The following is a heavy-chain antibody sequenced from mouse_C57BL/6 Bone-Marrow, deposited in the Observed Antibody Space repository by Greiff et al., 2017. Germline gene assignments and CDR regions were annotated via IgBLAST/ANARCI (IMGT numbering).Heavy chain of an antibody. Sequence: EVKLVESGGGLVKPGGSLKLSCAPSGFTFSSYAMSLFRQTPAKRLAWVSTISSGGSYTSYPDSVKGRFTISRDNAKNTLYLQMSSLKSEDTAMYYCARRGRFITTVVDYFDYWGQGTTLTVSS. CDR1: GFTFSSYA. J-gene: IGHJ2*01. V-gene: IGHV5-6*03. CDR2: ISSGGSYT. CDR3: ARRGRFITTVVDYFDY. D-gene: IGHD1-1*01.